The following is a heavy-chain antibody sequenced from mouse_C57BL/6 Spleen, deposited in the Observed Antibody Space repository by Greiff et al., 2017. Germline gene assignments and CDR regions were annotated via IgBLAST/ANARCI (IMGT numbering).Heavy chain of an antibody. Sequence: QVQLQQSGTELVKPGASVKLSCTASGYTFTSYWMHWVKQRPGQGLEWIGNINPSNGGTNYNEKFKSKATLTVDKSSSTAYMQLSSLTSEDSAVYYCARKGNYYGSSYVYAMDDWGQGTSVTVSS. CDR2: INPSNGGT. J-gene: IGHJ4*01. V-gene: IGHV1-53*01. CDR3: ARKGNYYGSSYVYAMDD. D-gene: IGHD1-1*01. CDR1: GYTFTSYW.